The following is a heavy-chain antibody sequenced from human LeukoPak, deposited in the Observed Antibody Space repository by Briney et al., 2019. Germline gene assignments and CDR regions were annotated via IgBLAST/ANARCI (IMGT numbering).Heavy chain of an antibody. J-gene: IGHJ4*02. CDR1: GYTFTSYY. D-gene: IGHD3-3*01. CDR2: INPSGGST. CDR3: AKTDFWSGPAPYYFDY. Sequence: GASVKVSCKASGYTFTSYYMHWVRQAPGQGLEWMGIINPSGGSTSYAQKFQGRVTMARDTSTSTVYMELSSLRSEDTAVYYCAKTDFWSGPAPYYFDYWGQGTLVTVSS. V-gene: IGHV1-46*01.